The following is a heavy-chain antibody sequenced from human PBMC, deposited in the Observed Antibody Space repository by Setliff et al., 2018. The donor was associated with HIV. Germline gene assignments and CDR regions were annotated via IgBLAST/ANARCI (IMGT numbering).Heavy chain of an antibody. D-gene: IGHD3-10*01. Sequence: SETLSLTCTVSGGSMSSSSYYWSWIRQTPDKGLEWIGIIYYSGTTYYNPSLTSRVTISVDTSRNQFSLKLRSVTAADTAAYYCARLGYVSGGFYKTPGPYYFDYWGQGALVTVSS. V-gene: IGHV4-39*01. CDR2: IYYSGTT. CDR3: ARLGYVSGGFYKTPGPYYFDY. CDR1: GGSMSSSSYY. J-gene: IGHJ4*02.